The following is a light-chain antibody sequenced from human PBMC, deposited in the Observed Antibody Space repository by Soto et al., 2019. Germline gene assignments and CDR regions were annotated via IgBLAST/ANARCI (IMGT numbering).Light chain of an antibody. J-gene: IGKJ5*01. CDR3: QQYENLPT. CDR2: AAS. V-gene: IGKV1-39*01. Sequence: DIQMTQSPSSLSASVGDRVTITCRASQSISSYLNWYQQKPGKAPKLLIYAASSLQSGVPSRFSGSGSGTEFTLTISSLQPDDFATYYCQQYENLPTFGQGTRLEIK. CDR1: QSISSY.